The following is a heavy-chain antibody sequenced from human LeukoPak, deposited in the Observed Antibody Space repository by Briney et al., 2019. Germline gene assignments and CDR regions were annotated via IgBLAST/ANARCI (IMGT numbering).Heavy chain of an antibody. J-gene: IGHJ5*02. Sequence: SVKVSCKASGGTFSSYAISWVRQAPGQGLEWMGGIIPIFGTANYAQKFQGRVTITADESTSTAYMELSSLRSEDTAVYYCARGLAGYQLLYSFDPWGQGTLVTVSS. CDR2: IIPIFGTA. CDR3: ARGLAGYQLLYSFDP. CDR1: GGTFSSYA. D-gene: IGHD2-2*01. V-gene: IGHV1-69*13.